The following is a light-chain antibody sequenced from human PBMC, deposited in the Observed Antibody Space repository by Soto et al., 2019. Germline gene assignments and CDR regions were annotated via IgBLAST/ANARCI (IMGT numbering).Light chain of an antibody. Sequence: QSALTQPASVSGSPGQSITISCTGTSSDVGAYNYVSWYQQHPGKAPILIISEVSNRPSGVSNRCSGSKSGNTASLTISGLQAEDEADYYCSSYTSSSTVVFGGGTKLTVL. CDR1: SSDVGAYNY. CDR3: SSYTSSSTVV. J-gene: IGLJ2*01. CDR2: EVS. V-gene: IGLV2-14*01.